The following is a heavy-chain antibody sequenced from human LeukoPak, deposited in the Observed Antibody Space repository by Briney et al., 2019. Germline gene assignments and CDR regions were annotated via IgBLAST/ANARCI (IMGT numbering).Heavy chain of an antibody. CDR1: GFTFSSYA. J-gene: IGHJ4*02. CDR3: APDPNKWLRNY. Sequence: GGSLRLSCAASGFTFSSYAMSWVRQAPGKGLEWVSSISGSGNRTYYADSVKGRFTISRDNSKNTLFLQMNSLRAEDTAVYYCAPDPNKWLRNYWGQGTLVTVSS. CDR2: ISGSGNRT. D-gene: IGHD5-12*01. V-gene: IGHV3-23*01.